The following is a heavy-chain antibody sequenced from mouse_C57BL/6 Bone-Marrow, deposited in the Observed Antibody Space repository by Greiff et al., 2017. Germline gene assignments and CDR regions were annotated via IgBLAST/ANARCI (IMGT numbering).Heavy chain of an antibody. V-gene: IGHV1-50*01. CDR3: ARSPFITTVPYFDY. Sequence: QVQLQQPGAELVKPGASVKLSCKASGYTFTSYWMQWVKQRPGQGLEWIGKIDPSDSYTNYNQKFKGKATLTVDTSSSTAYMQLSSLTSEDSAVYYCARSPFITTVPYFDYWGQGTTLTVSS. CDR1: GYTFTSYW. CDR2: IDPSDSYT. D-gene: IGHD1-1*01. J-gene: IGHJ2*01.